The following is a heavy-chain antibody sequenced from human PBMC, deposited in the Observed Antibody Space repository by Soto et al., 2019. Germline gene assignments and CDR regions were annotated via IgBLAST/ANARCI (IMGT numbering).Heavy chain of an antibody. CDR1: GGSISGYY. Sequence: PSETRSLTCPVDGGSISGYYSSCIRQPPGKGLEWIGEINHSGSTNYNPSLKSRVTISVDTSKNQFSLKLSSVTAADTAVYYCARGPVLRFLEWYWYFDLWGRGTLVTVSS. CDR3: ARGPVLRFLEWYWYFDL. J-gene: IGHJ2*01. CDR2: INHSGST. D-gene: IGHD3-3*01. V-gene: IGHV4-34*01.